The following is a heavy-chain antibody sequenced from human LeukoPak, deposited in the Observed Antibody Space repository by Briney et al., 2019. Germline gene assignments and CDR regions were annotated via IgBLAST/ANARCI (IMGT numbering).Heavy chain of an antibody. CDR2: ISWNSGSI. V-gene: IGHV3-9*03. CDR1: GFTFDDYA. Sequence: PGGTLRLSCAASGFTFDDYAMHWVRQAPGKGLEWVSGISWNSGSIGYADSVKGRFTISRDNAKNSLYLQMNSLRTEDMALYYCAKDHGDSYYYYYMDVWGKGTTVTVSS. D-gene: IGHD4-17*01. J-gene: IGHJ6*03. CDR3: AKDHGDSYYYYYMDV.